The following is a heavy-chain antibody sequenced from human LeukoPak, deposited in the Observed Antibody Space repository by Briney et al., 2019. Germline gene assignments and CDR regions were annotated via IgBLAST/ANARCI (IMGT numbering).Heavy chain of an antibody. CDR1: GGSISSYY. D-gene: IGHD1-26*01. CDR2: IYYSGST. CDR3: ARVIISGSYPPDDAFDI. V-gene: IGHV4-59*01. Sequence: SETLSLTCTVSGGSISSYYWSWIRQPPGKGLEWIGYIYYSGSTNYNPSLKSRVTISVDTAKNQFSLKLSSVTAADTAVYYCARVIISGSYPPDDAFDIWGQGTMLTVSS. J-gene: IGHJ3*02.